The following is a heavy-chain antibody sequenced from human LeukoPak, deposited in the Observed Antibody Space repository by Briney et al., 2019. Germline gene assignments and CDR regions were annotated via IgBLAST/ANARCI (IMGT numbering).Heavy chain of an antibody. CDR2: IYYSGST. Sequence: SETLSLTCTVSGGSISSGDYYWSWIRQPPGKGLQWIGYIYYSGSTYYNPSLKSRVSISIDTSKNQFSLKLSSVTAADTAVYYCAAGGGYPQGFYYFDYWGQGTLVTVSS. CDR1: GGSISSGDYY. V-gene: IGHV4-30-4*01. D-gene: IGHD5-12*01. J-gene: IGHJ4*02. CDR3: AAGGGYPQGFYYFDY.